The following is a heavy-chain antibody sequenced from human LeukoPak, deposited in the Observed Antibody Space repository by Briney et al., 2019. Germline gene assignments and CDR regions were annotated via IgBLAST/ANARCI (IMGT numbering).Heavy chain of an antibody. CDR3: ARDPYSSGWSPPTDY. CDR1: GVTFSSYA. J-gene: IGHJ4*02. Sequence: GGSLRLSCAASGVTFSSYAMSWVRQAQGQGMERDSAISSSCGSTYYADSVNGQFTTSRGKSKNTLYLQMNSLRAEDTAVYYCARDPYSSGWSPPTDYWGQGTLVTVSS. V-gene: IGHV3-23*01. D-gene: IGHD6-19*01. CDR2: ISSSCGST.